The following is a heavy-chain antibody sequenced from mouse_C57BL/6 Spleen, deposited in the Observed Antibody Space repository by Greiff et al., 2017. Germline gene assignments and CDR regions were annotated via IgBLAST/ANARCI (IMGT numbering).Heavy chain of an antibody. J-gene: IGHJ3*01. D-gene: IGHD2-12*01. V-gene: IGHV1-82*01. CDR2: IYPGAGDT. Sequence: QVQLQQSGPELVKPGASVKISCKASGYAFSSSWMNWVKQRPGKGLEWIGRIYPGAGDTNYNGKFKGKAPLTADKSSSTAYMQRSSLTSEDSAVYVCARGGRYDGGAEFAYWGQGTLVTVSA. CDR1: GYAFSSSW. CDR3: ARGGRYDGGAEFAY.